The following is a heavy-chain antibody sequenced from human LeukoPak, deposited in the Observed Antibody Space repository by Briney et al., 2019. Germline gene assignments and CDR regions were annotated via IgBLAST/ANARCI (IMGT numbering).Heavy chain of an antibody. CDR2: INTHSGNP. CDR1: GYSFSSQG. V-gene: IGHV7-4-1*02. J-gene: IGHJ3*02. CDR3: AREILRFDI. Sequence: EASVKVSCKASGYSFSSQGMNWVRQAPGQGLEWMGWINTHSGNPTYAQGFSGRFVFSLDSSVSTAYLQISNLMPEDTAKYYCAREILRFDIWGQGTMVTVSS.